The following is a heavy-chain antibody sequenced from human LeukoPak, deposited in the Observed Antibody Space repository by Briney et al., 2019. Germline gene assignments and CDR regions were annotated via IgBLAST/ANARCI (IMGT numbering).Heavy chain of an antibody. V-gene: IGHV4-39*01. CDR1: GGSVNSGSYY. D-gene: IGHD3-10*01. Sequence: SETLSLTCTVSGGSVNSGSYYWGWIRQPPGEGLEWIGNIYYSGSTSYSPSLKGRVTISVDTSKNQFSLKLNSVTAADTAVYYCAGKPYGSGRFDYWGQGTLVTVSS. J-gene: IGHJ4*02. CDR2: IYYSGST. CDR3: AGKPYGSGRFDY.